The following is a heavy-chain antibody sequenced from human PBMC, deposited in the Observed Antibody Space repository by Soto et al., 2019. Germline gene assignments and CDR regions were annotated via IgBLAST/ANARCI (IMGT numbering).Heavy chain of an antibody. V-gene: IGHV4-61*08. CDR2: IYYSGST. CDR3: SRVPGSSGWYNNWFDP. D-gene: IGHD6-13*01. CDR1: GGSISSGDYY. Sequence: SETLSLTCTVSGGSISSGDYYWSWIRQPPGKGLEWIGYIYYSGSTNYNPSLKSRVTISVDTSKNQFSLQLSSVTAADTAVYYCSRVPGSSGWYNNWFDPWGQGTLVTVSS. J-gene: IGHJ5*02.